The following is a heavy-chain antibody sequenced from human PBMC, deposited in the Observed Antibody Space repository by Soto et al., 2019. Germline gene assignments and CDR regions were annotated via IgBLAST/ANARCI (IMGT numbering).Heavy chain of an antibody. CDR1: GFTVSSNY. Sequence: GGSLRLSCAASGFTVSSNYMSWVRQAPGKGLEWVSVIYSGGSTYYADSVKGRFTISRDNSKNTLYLQMNSLRAEDTAVYYCAREDGSSGWFYYFDYWGQGTLVTVSS. D-gene: IGHD6-19*01. V-gene: IGHV3-66*01. CDR3: AREDGSSGWFYYFDY. J-gene: IGHJ4*02. CDR2: IYSGGST.